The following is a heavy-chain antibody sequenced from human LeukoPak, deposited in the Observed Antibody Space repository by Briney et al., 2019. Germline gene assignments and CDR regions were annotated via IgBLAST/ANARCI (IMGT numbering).Heavy chain of an antibody. CDR2: IKQDGSEK. V-gene: IGHV3-7*01. J-gene: IGHJ6*02. D-gene: IGHD3-9*01. CDR1: GFTFSSYW. CDR3: ARGYVLRYFDWSIYGMDV. Sequence: GGSLRLSCAASGFTFSSYWMSWVRQAPGKGLEWEANIKQDGSEKYYVDSVKGRFTISRDNAKNSLYLQMNSLRAEDTAVYYCARGYVLRYFDWSIYGMDVWGQGTTVTVSS.